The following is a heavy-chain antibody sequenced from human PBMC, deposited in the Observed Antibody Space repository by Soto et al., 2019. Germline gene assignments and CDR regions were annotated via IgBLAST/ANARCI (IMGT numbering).Heavy chain of an antibody. J-gene: IGHJ4*02. V-gene: IGHV1-3*01. Sequence: ASVKVSCKTAVYTFFTYAIHWVLKAPGQRLEWMGWINAGNGNTKYSQKFQGRVTITRDTSASTAYMQLSSLRSEDTAVYYCARGPGGPDGPGDYWGQGTLVTVSS. CDR2: INAGNGNT. CDR1: VYTFFTYA. CDR3: ARGPGGPDGPGDY. D-gene: IGHD2-15*01.